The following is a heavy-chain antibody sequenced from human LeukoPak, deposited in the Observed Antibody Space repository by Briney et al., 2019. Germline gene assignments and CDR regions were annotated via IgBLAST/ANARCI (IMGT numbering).Heavy chain of an antibody. Sequence: PGGSLRLSCAASGFTFSSYEMNWVRQAPGKGLEWVSGVTGSGDGVYYANSVKGRFTISRDNSKNTLHLEMNSLRAEDTAVYYCAKREGHNSGPFDYRGQGTLVTVSS. CDR2: VTGSGDGV. D-gene: IGHD3-10*01. J-gene: IGHJ4*02. CDR1: GFTFSSYE. V-gene: IGHV3-23*01. CDR3: AKREGHNSGPFDY.